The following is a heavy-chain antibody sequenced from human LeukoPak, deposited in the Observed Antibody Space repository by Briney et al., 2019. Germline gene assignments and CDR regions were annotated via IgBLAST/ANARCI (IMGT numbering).Heavy chain of an antibody. CDR1: GYTFTDCY. J-gene: IGHJ4*02. V-gene: IGHV1-2*02. Sequence: ASVKVSCKASGYTFTDCYMNWVRQAPGQGLEWMGWVHPNSGGTNYAQKFQGRVTMTRDTSISTAYMELSRLTSDDTAVYYCGRKSAARKISEFDYWGQGTLVTVSS. CDR3: GRKSAARKISEFDY. D-gene: IGHD6-6*01. CDR2: VHPNSGGT.